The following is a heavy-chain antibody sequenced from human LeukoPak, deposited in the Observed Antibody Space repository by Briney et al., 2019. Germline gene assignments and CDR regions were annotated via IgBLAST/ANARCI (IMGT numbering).Heavy chain of an antibody. CDR1: GFTFSSYS. CDR2: ISSSSSTI. D-gene: IGHD2-8*02. V-gene: IGHV3-48*01. Sequence: PGGSLRLSCVASGFTFSSYSMNWVRQAPGKGLEWISYISSSSSTINYADSVKGRFTISRDNAKNSLYLQMNSLRAEDTAVYYCARDEVAVPGGSYWGQGALVTVSS. CDR3: ARDEVAVPGGSY. J-gene: IGHJ4*02.